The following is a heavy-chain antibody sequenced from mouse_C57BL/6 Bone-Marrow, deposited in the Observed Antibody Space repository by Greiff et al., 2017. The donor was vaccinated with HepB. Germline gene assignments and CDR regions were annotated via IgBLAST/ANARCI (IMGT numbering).Heavy chain of an antibody. CDR1: GYTFTSYG. Sequence: QVQLQQSGAELARPGASVKLSCKASGYTFTSYGISWVKQRTGQGLEWIGEIYPRSGNTYYNEKFKGKATLTADKSSSTAYMELRSLTSEDSAVYFCARSGYGNYPLWNDWGQGTTLTVSS. J-gene: IGHJ2*01. CDR2: IYPRSGNT. D-gene: IGHD2-10*02. CDR3: ARSGYGNYPLWND. V-gene: IGHV1-81*01.